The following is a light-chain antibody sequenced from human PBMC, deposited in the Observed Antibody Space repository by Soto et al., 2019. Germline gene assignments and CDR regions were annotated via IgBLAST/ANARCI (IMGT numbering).Light chain of an antibody. CDR2: EVS. CDR1: SSDVGGYNY. V-gene: IGLV2-14*01. Sequence: QAVVTQPASVSGSPGQSITISCTGTSSDVGGYNYVSWYQQYPGKAPKLMIYEVSHRPSEVSNRFSGSKSGNTASLTISGLQTEDEADYYCSSYTSSSTLVFGGGTKVTVL. CDR3: SSYTSSSTLV. J-gene: IGLJ3*02.